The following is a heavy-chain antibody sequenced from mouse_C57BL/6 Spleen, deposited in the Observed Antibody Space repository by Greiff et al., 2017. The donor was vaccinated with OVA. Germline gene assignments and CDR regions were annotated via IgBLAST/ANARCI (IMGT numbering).Heavy chain of an antibody. V-gene: IGHV1-80*01. CDR3: ARRSPYYAMDY. Sequence: VQLVESGAELVKPGASVKISCKASGYAFSSYWMNWVKQRPGKGLEWIGQIYPGDGDTNYNGKFKGKATLTADKSSSTAYMQLSSLTSEDSAVYFCARRSPYYAMDYWGQGTSVTVSS. CDR1: GYAFSSYW. CDR2: IYPGDGDT. J-gene: IGHJ4*01.